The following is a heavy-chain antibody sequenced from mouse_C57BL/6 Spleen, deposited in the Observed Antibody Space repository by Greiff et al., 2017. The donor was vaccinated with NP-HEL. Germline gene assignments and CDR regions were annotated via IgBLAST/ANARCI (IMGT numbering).Heavy chain of an antibody. D-gene: IGHD1-1*01. Sequence: VQLQQPGAELVKPGASVKLSCKASGYTFTSYWMHWVKQRPGQGLEWIGMIHPNSGSTNYNEKFKSKATLTVDKSSSTAYMQLSSLTSEDSAVYYCARSGPLITTVVRYFDVWGTGTTVTVSS. J-gene: IGHJ1*03. V-gene: IGHV1-64*01. CDR3: ARSGPLITTVVRYFDV. CDR2: IHPNSGST. CDR1: GYTFTSYW.